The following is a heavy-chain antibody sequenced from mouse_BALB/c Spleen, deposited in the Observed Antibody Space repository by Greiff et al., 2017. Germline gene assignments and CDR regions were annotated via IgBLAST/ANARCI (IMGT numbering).Heavy chain of an antibody. CDR2: IDPYYGGT. V-gene: IGHV1S135*01. Sequence: VQLQQSGPELVKPGASVKISCKASGYSFTGYNMNWVKQSHGKSLEWIGNIDPYYGGTSYNQKFKGKATLTVDKSSSTAYMQLKSLTSEDSAVDDCARGDDYDEGVAYWGQGTLVTVSA. CDR3: ARGDDYDEGVAY. J-gene: IGHJ3*01. D-gene: IGHD2-4*01. CDR1: GYSFTGYN.